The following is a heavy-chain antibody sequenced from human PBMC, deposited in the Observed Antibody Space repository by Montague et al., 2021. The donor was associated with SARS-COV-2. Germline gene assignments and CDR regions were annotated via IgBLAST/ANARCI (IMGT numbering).Heavy chain of an antibody. CDR3: ARLRLALLAPPGPFDS. D-gene: IGHD6-6*01. J-gene: IGHJ4*02. CDR2: IFPDDSDV. V-gene: IGHV5-51*01. Sequence: QSGAEVKKSGDSLKISCKGSGYNFTTNWIGWVRQMPGKGLEFMGSIFPDDSDVRYSPSFQGHVTIPADKSITTAYLQWSSLKAPDNAIYYCARLRLALLAPPGPFDSWGQGTPVIVSS. CDR1: GYNFTTNW.